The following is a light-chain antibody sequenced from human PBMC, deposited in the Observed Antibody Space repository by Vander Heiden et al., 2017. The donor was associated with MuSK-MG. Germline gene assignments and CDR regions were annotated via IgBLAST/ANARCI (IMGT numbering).Light chain of an antibody. CDR1: QSIRDN. CDR3: QQSDSIPST. V-gene: IGKV1-39*01. J-gene: IGKJ2*01. Sequence: IQMTQSPSSLSASVTDRVTITCRASQSIRDNLNWYQQKPGKAPKLLIYTASSLQSGVPSRFSGSGSGTDFTLTISSLQPEDFATYYCQQSDSIPSTFGQGTKLETK. CDR2: TAS.